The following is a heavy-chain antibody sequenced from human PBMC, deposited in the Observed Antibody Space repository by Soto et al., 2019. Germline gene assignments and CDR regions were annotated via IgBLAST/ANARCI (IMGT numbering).Heavy chain of an antibody. Sequence: EVQLVETGGGLIQPGGSLRLSCAASGFTVSSNYMSWVRQAPGKGLEWVSVIYSGGSTYYADSVKGRFTISRDNSKNTLYLQMNSLRAEDTAVYYCAKVVDTAMGLGYWGQGTLVTVSS. V-gene: IGHV3-53*02. J-gene: IGHJ4*02. D-gene: IGHD5-18*01. CDR2: IYSGGST. CDR1: GFTVSSNY. CDR3: AKVVDTAMGLGY.